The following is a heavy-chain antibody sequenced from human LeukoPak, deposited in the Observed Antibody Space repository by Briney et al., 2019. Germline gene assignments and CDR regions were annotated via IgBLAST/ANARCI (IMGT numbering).Heavy chain of an antibody. CDR1: GGSISSYY. CDR3: ATDPVVGDAFDI. J-gene: IGHJ3*02. CDR2: IYTSGST. Sequence: SETLSLTCTVSGGSISSYYWSWIRQPAGKGLEWIGRIYTSGSTNYNPSLKSRVTMSVDTSKNQFSLKLSSVTAADTAVYYCATDPVVGDAFDIWGQGTMVTVSS. D-gene: IGHD2-2*01. V-gene: IGHV4-4*07.